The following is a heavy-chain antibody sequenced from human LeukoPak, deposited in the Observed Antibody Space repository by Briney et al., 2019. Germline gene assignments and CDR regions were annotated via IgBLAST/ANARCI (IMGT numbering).Heavy chain of an antibody. CDR1: VYTFTGYN. Sequence: ASLKVSCKASVYTFTGYNMHWVRQAPGQGLEWMGWINPNSGGTNYAQKFQGRVTMTRDTSINTAYMELGRLTSDDTALYYCTKEGVDSYWGQGTLVTVSS. D-gene: IGHD3-22*01. V-gene: IGHV1-2*02. CDR3: TKEGVDSY. CDR2: INPNSGGT. J-gene: IGHJ4*02.